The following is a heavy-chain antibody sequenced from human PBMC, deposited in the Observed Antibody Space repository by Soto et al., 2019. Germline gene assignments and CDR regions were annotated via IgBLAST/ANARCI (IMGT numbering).Heavy chain of an antibody. Sequence: QAQLMQSGAEVKKPGSSVKVSCKASGGTFSGYAISWLRQAPGQGLEWMGGIIPVLGITNYAQKFQGRITIDADESTGTAYMDLRSLRSEDTAVYYCARDPRSITGTTSSEDFQHWGPGTLVSVSS. CDR3: ARDPRSITGTTSSEDFQH. V-gene: IGHV1-69*01. J-gene: IGHJ1*01. CDR1: GGTFSGYA. D-gene: IGHD1-20*01. CDR2: IIPVLGIT.